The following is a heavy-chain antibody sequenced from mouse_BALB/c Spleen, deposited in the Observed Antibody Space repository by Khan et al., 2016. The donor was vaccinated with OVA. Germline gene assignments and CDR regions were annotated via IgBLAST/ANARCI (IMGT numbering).Heavy chain of an antibody. CDR2: ISGDSSTL. V-gene: IGHV5-17*02. Sequence: EVELVESGGGLVQPGGSRKLSCAASGFTFSTYGMHWVRQAPEKGLEWVAYISGDSSTLYYADTVKGRFTFSRDNSKNTLFLQMTSLMSEDTARYYCATSEFYGYYFAYWGPGTTLTVSS. CDR3: ATSEFYGYYFAY. CDR1: GFTFSTYG. J-gene: IGHJ2*01. D-gene: IGHD1-1*01.